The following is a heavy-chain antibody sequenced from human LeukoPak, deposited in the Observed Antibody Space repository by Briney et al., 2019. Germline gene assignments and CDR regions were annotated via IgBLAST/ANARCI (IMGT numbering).Heavy chain of an antibody. V-gene: IGHV3-30*18. CDR3: AKSSDFDSSGSLGY. J-gene: IGHJ4*02. D-gene: IGHD3-22*01. Sequence: GGSLRLSCAASGFTFNTYGMHWVRQAPGKGLEWVAVISYDGGNKYYAGSVKGRFTISRDNCNNTLYLQINSLRGDDTAVYHCAKSSDFDSSGSLGYWGQGTLVTVSS. CDR1: GFTFNTYG. CDR2: ISYDGGNK.